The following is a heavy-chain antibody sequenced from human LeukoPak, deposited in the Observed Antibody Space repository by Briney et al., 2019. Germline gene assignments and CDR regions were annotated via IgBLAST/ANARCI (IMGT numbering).Heavy chain of an antibody. CDR1: GGSISSYY. Sequence: SETLSPTCTVSGGSISSYYWSWIRQPPGKGLEWIGYIYYSGSTNYNPSLKSRVTISVDTSKNQFSLKLSSVTAADTAVYYCARENGDDPDAFDIWGQGTMVTVSS. CDR2: IYYSGST. J-gene: IGHJ3*02. D-gene: IGHD4-17*01. CDR3: ARENGDDPDAFDI. V-gene: IGHV4-59*01.